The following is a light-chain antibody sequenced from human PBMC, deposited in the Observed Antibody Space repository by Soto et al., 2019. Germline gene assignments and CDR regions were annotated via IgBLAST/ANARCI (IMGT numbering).Light chain of an antibody. CDR1: SSNIGNKP. V-gene: IGLV1-36*01. Sequence: QAVVTQPPSLSGAPRQRVTISCSGSSSNIGNKPVNWYLQLPGQAPKLLLYYDDLKPSGVSDRFSGSRSGTSASLTISGLQSADEAHYYCATWDDSLNTELFGGGTKVTVL. J-gene: IGLJ2*01. CDR3: ATWDDSLNTEL. CDR2: YDD.